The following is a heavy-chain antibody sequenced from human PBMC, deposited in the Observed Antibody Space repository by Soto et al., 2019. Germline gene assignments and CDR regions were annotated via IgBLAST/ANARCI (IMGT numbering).Heavy chain of an antibody. CDR2: ISFSGNT. V-gene: IGHV4-59*08. CDR1: GVSITSYF. Sequence: PSETLSLTCTVSGVSITSYFWSWIRQTPGKGLDWIGKISFSGNTYNNPSLKSRLIISIDTSKNQFSLKVGSVTAADTAVYYCASSSLYGMDVWGQGTTVTVSS. CDR3: ASSSLYGMDV. J-gene: IGHJ6*02.